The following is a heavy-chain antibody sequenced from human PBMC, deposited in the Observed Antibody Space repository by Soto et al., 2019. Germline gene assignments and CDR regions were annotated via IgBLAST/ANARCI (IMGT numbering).Heavy chain of an antibody. J-gene: IGHJ5*02. Sequence: QVQLVQSGAEVKKPGASVKVSCKASGYTFTSYYMHWVRQAPGQGLEWMGLINPSGGSTSYAQKFQGRVTMTRDTSTSTVYMELGSLRAEDTAVYYCARVAYYYDSSGHLDPWGQGTLVTVSS. CDR1: GYTFTSYY. CDR3: ARVAYYYDSSGHLDP. D-gene: IGHD3-22*01. V-gene: IGHV1-46*01. CDR2: INPSGGST.